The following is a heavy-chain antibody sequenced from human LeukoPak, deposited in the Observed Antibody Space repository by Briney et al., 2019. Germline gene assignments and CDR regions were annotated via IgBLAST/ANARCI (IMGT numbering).Heavy chain of an antibody. CDR2: IYSGGST. V-gene: IGHV3-66*01. D-gene: IGHD1-26*01. J-gene: IGHJ4*02. CDR1: GFTVSNKY. Sequence: GGSLRLSCAASGFTVSNKYMTWVRQAPGKGLECVSIIYSGGSTYYADSVKGSFTISRDNSKNTLYLQMNSLRVEDTAVYYCAKSPREEGANPWLDSWGQGSLVTVSS. CDR3: AKSPREEGANPWLDS.